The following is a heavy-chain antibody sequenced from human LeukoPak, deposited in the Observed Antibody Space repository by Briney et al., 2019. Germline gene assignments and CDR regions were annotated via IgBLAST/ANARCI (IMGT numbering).Heavy chain of an antibody. CDR3: ARVAIAARPYNWLDP. Sequence: GESLKISCKGSGYSFTSYWIGWVRQMPGKGLEWMGIIYPGDSDTRYSPSFQGQVTIPADKSISTAYLQWSSLKASDTAMYYCARVAIAARPYNWLDPWGQGTLVTVSS. CDR1: GYSFTSYW. V-gene: IGHV5-51*01. D-gene: IGHD6-6*01. J-gene: IGHJ5*02. CDR2: IYPGDSDT.